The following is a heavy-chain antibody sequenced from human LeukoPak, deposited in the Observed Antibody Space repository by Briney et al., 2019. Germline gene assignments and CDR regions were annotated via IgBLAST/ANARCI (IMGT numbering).Heavy chain of an antibody. CDR1: GYTFTGYY. V-gene: IGHV1-2*02. J-gene: IGHJ4*02. CDR2: INPNSGGT. CDR3: ARGPPNWGMVGY. Sequence: ASVKVSCKASGYTFTGYYMHWVRQAPGQGLEWMGWINPNSGGTNYAQKFQGRVTMTRDTSISTAYMELSSLTFEDTAVYYCARGPPNWGMVGYWGQGTLVTVSS. D-gene: IGHD7-27*01.